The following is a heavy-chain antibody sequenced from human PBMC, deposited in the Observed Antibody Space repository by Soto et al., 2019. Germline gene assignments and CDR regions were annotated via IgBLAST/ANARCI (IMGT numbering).Heavy chain of an antibody. J-gene: IGHJ6*02. CDR2: INGDGSST. CDR1: GLTFSNYW. D-gene: IGHD6-6*01. Sequence: PGGSLRLSCAASGLTFSNYWMHWVRQAPGEGLVWVSRINGDGSSTNYADSVKGRFTISRDNAKNTLYLQMNSLRAEDTAVYYCARGGWQLAIGLGVWGQGTTVTVS. V-gene: IGHV3-74*01. CDR3: ARGGWQLAIGLGV.